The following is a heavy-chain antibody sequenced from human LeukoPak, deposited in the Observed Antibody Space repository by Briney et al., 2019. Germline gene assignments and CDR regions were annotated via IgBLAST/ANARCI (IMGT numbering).Heavy chain of an antibody. D-gene: IGHD4-17*01. CDR3: ARISMTAVTTDY. V-gene: IGHV3-30*04. CDR2: ISYDGSNK. CDR1: GFTFSSYA. Sequence: GGSLRLSCAASGFTFSSYAMHWVRQAPGKGLEWVAVISYDGSNKYYADSVKGRFTISRDNSKNTLYLQMNSLRAEDTAVYYCARISMTAVTTDYWGQGTLVTVSS. J-gene: IGHJ4*02.